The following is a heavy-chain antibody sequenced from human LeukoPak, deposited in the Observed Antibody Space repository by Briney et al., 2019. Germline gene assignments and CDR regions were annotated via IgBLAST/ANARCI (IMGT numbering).Heavy chain of an antibody. CDR1: GFTFSSYS. CDR3: ARDEPGIAVDVGVY. V-gene: IGHV3-21*01. J-gene: IGHJ4*02. CDR2: ISSSSSYI. D-gene: IGHD6-19*01. Sequence: GGSLRLSCAASGFTFSSYSMNWVRQAPGKGLEWVSSISSSSSYIYYADSAKGRFTISRDNAKNSLYLQMNSLRAEDTAVYYCARDEPGIAVDVGVYWGQGTLVTVSS.